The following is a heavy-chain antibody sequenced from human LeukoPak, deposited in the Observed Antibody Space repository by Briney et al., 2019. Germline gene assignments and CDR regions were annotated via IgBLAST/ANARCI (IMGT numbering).Heavy chain of an antibody. CDR1: GGSISSYY. CDR3: AREARTAIVTLRYFDY. J-gene: IGHJ4*02. Sequence: KPSETLSLTCTVSGGSISSYYWSWIRQPPGKGLEWIGYIYYSGSTNYNPSLKSRVTISVDTSKNQFSLKLSSVTAADTAVYSCAREARTAIVTLRYFDYWGQGTLVTISS. D-gene: IGHD5-18*01. CDR2: IYYSGST. V-gene: IGHV4-59*01.